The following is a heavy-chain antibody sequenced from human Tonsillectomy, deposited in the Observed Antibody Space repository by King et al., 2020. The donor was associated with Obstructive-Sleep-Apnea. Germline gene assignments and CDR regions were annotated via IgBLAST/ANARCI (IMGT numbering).Heavy chain of an antibody. D-gene: IGHD1-26*01. CDR1: GGSISSGDYY. Sequence: QLQESGPGMVKPSQTLSLTCTVSGGSISSGDYYWSWIRQPPGKGLEWIGYIYYSGSTYYNPSLKSRVTISVDTSKNQFSLKLSSVTAADTAVYYCARDSGSYLAFDIWGQGTMVTVSS. V-gene: IGHV4-30-4*01. CDR2: IYYSGST. J-gene: IGHJ3*02. CDR3: ARDSGSYLAFDI.